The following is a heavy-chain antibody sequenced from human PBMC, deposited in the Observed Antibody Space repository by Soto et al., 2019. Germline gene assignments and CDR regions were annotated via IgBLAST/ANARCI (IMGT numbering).Heavy chain of an antibody. CDR2: ISYDGSNK. D-gene: IGHD2-15*01. V-gene: IGHV3-30-3*01. CDR1: GFTFSSYA. CDR3: AREDCSGGSCYSQWGAFDI. Sequence: GGSLRLSCAASGFTFSSYAMHWVRQAPGKGLEWVAVISYDGSNKYYADSVKGRFTISRDNSKNTLYLQMNSLRAEDTAVYYCAREDCSGGSCYSQWGAFDIWGQGTMVTVSS. J-gene: IGHJ3*02.